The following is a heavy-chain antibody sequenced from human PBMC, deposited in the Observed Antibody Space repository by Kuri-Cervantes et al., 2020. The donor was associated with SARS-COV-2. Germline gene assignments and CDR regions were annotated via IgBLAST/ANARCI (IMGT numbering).Heavy chain of an antibody. CDR2: INHSGST. CDR3: ASFIHYDILTGYFY. D-gene: IGHD3-9*01. V-gene: IGHV4-34*01. J-gene: IGHJ4*02. Sequence: ESLKISCAVYGGSFSGYYWSWIRQPPGKGLEWIGEINHSGSTNYNPSLKSRVTMSVDTSKNQFSLKLSSVTAADTAVYYCASFIHYDILTGYFYWGQGTLVTVSS. CDR1: GGSFSGYY.